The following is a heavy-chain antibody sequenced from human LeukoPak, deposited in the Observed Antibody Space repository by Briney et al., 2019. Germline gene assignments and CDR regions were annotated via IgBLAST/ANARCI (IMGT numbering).Heavy chain of an antibody. V-gene: IGHV3-21*01. CDR3: ARVWYEGDSSGFDY. CDR2: ISSSSYI. D-gene: IGHD3-22*01. J-gene: IGHJ4*02. Sequence: GGSLRLSCAASGFTFSSYSMNWVRQAPGKGLEWVSSISSSSYIYYADSVKGRFTISRDNAKNSLYLQMNSLRAEDTAVYYCARVWYEGDSSGFDYWGQGTLVTVSS. CDR1: GFTFSSYS.